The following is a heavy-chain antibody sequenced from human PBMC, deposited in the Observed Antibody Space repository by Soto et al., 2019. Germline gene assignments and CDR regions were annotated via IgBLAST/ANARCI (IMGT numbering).Heavy chain of an antibody. CDR3: ARVRYNYYDSSGYPMDTKFDY. V-gene: IGHV3-48*01. D-gene: IGHD3-22*01. CDR1: GFTFSSYS. J-gene: IGHJ4*02. Sequence: QPGGSLRLSCAASGFTFSSYSMNWVRQAPGKGLEWVSYISSSSSTIYYADSVKGRFTISRDNAKNSLYLQMNSLRAEDTAVYYCARVRYNYYDSSGYPMDTKFDYWGQGTLVTAPQ. CDR2: ISSSSSTI.